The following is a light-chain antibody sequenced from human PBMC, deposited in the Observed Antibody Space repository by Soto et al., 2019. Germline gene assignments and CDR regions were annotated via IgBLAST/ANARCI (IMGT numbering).Light chain of an antibody. V-gene: IGLV1-40*01. Sequence: QSVLTQPPSVSGAPGQRVTISCNGSSSNIGAGYAVHWYQQLPGTAPKLLIYGNNNRPSGVPDRFSGSKSGTSASLAITGLQAEDETDYYCQYYESNRSVVFGTGTKLTVL. CDR1: SSNIGAGYA. CDR3: QYYESNRSVV. CDR2: GNN. J-gene: IGLJ1*01.